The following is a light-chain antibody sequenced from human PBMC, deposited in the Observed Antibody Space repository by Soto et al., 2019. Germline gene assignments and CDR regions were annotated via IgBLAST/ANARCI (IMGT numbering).Light chain of an antibody. CDR3: QQAISFPLT. CDR2: AAS. V-gene: IGKV1-12*01. CDR1: QGISGW. J-gene: IGKJ5*01. Sequence: DIQMTQSPSSVSASVGDRVTITCRASQGISGWLAWYQQKPGKAPKVPIYAASRLLSGVPSRFSGSGSGTDFTLTIYNVQPEDAATYYCQQAISFPLTFGRGTRLEIE.